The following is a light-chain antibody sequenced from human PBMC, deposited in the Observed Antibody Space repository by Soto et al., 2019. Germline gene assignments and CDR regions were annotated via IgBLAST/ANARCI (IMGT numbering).Light chain of an antibody. CDR2: AAS. CDR3: LHDYNCPRT. V-gene: IGKV1-6*01. Sequence: AVQVTQSPSSLSASVGDRVTITCRASQAIRSDLGWYQMKPGKVPKRLIYAASNLQSGVPSRFHGRGYGPDFPLTLSSLQPDDFATYYRLHDYNCPRTFGQGTQVEI. CDR1: QAIRSD. J-gene: IGKJ1*01.